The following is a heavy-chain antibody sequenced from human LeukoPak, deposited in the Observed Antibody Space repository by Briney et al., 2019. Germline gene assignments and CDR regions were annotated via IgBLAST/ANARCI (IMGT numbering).Heavy chain of an antibody. CDR2: IYPGDSDP. V-gene: IGHV5-51*01. D-gene: IGHD6-19*01. J-gene: IGHJ4*02. Sequence: GESLKISCKGSGYRFTSYWIAWVRQMPGKGLEWMGIIYPGDSDPRYSPSFQGQVTISADESISTAYLQWSSLKASDTAMYYCARHDGGAWYDIDYWSQGTLVTVSS. CDR3: ARHDGGAWYDIDY. CDR1: GYRFTSYW.